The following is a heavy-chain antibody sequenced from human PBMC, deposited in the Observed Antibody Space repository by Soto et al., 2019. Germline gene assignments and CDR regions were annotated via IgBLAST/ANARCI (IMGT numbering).Heavy chain of an antibody. CDR1: GFTCSSYG. D-gene: IGHD1-1*01. J-gene: IGHJ6*02. Sequence: GGSLRLSGAASGFTCSSYGMHWVRQAPGKGLEWVAVISYDGSNKYYADSVKGRFTISRDNSKNTLYLQMNSLRAEDTAVYYCAKDDGKRRTNYYYGMDVWGQGTTVTVSS. CDR3: AKDDGKRRTNYYYGMDV. V-gene: IGHV3-30*18. CDR2: ISYDGSNK.